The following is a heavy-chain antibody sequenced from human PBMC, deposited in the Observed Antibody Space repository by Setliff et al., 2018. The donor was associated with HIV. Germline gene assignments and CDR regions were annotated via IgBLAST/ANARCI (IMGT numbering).Heavy chain of an antibody. D-gene: IGHD5-12*01. Sequence: SETLSLTCTVSGGSISDYYWTWIRQSPGKGLEWIGEINHRGSTNYNPSLKSRVTVSVDTYSNQFSLNMNSVNAADTAVYYCARGYASGYDAYGYWGQGTLVTVSS. CDR1: GGSISDYY. V-gene: IGHV4-34*01. J-gene: IGHJ4*02. CDR3: ARGYASGYDAYGY. CDR2: INHRGST.